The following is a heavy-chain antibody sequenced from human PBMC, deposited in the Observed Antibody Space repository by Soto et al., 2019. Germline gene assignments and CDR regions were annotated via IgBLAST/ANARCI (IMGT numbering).Heavy chain of an antibody. CDR2: IKQDGSEK. D-gene: IGHD4-4*01. J-gene: IGHJ6*02. CDR3: ARATRGSTVTLFHAIYYYGMDV. V-gene: IGHV3-7*03. CDR1: GFTFSSYW. Sequence: GSLRLSCAAAGFTFSSYWMSWVRQAPGKGLEWVANIKQDGSEKYYVDSVKGRFTISRDNAKNSLYLQMNSLRAEDTAVYYCARATRGSTVTLFHAIYYYGMDVWGQGTTVTVSS.